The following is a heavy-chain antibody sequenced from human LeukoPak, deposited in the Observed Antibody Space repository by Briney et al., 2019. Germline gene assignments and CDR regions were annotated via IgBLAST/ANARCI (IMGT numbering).Heavy chain of an antibody. D-gene: IGHD2-15*01. V-gene: IGHV3-23*01. J-gene: IGHJ3*01. CDR1: GFTFSSYG. Sequence: GGSLRLSCAASGFTFSSYGIHWVRQAPGKGLEWVSVISKNGDTTYYADSVKGRFTISRDNSKNTLYLQMNSLRAEDTALYFCATRQFCSGGTCYGLSFWGQGTMVTISS. CDR2: ISKNGDTT. CDR3: ATRQFCSGGTCYGLSF.